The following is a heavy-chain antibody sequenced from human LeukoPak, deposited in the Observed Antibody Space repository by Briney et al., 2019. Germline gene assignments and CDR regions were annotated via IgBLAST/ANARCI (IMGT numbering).Heavy chain of an antibody. CDR3: ARDGITIFGVVLSYFDY. V-gene: IGHV3-66*02. CDR2: IYSGGST. J-gene: IGHJ4*02. Sequence: GGSLRLSCAASGFTFSSNYMSWVRQAPGKGLEWVSVIYSGGSTYYSDSVKGRFTISRDNSKNTLYLQMNSLRAEDTAVYYCARDGITIFGVVLSYFDYWGQGTLVTVSS. CDR1: GFTFSSNY. D-gene: IGHD3-3*01.